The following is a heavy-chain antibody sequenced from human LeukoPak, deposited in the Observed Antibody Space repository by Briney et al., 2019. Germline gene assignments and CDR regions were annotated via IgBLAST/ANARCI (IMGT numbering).Heavy chain of an antibody. D-gene: IGHD7-27*01. CDR3: ARGTGDPMYYFDY. V-gene: IGHV4-30-2*01. CDR1: GGSISSGGYS. Sequence: PSQTLSLTCAVSGGSISSGGYSWSWIRQPPGKGLEWIGYIYHSGSTYYNPSLKSRVTISVDRSKNQFSLKLSPVAAADTAVYYCARGTGDPMYYFDYWGQGTLVTVSS. CDR2: IYHSGST. J-gene: IGHJ4*02.